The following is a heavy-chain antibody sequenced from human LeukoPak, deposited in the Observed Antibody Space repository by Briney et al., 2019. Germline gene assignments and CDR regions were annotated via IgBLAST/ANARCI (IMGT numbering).Heavy chain of an antibody. D-gene: IGHD3-10*01. CDR2: ISAYNGNT. CDR3: ARAASGAGRYRAFDI. Sequence: ASVKVSCKASGYTFSSYGISWVRQAPEQGLPWMGWISAYNGNTNYAQKLQGRVTMTTDTSTSTAYMELRSLRSDDTAVYYCARAASGAGRYRAFDIWGQGTMVTVSS. CDR1: GYTFSSYG. V-gene: IGHV1-18*01. J-gene: IGHJ3*02.